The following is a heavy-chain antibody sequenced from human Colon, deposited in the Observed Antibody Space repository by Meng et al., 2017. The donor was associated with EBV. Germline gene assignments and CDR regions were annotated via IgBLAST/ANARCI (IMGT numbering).Heavy chain of an antibody. V-gene: IGHV4-39*07. CDR1: GDSVSDTNHF. CDR3: VRVRGDFDY. J-gene: IGHJ4*02. Sequence: LLQSPGPGLVKPSETLSLTCIVSGDSVSDTNHFWGWVRQAPGKGLEWVGSINSNWNTYSNPSLTSRVTMSLDTSKNQFSLKLSSVTAADTAVYYCVRVRGDFDYWGQGTLVTVSS. D-gene: IGHD3-16*01. CDR2: INSNWNT.